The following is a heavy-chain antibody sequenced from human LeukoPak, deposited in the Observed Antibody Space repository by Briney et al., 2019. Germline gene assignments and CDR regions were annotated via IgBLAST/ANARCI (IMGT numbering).Heavy chain of an antibody. V-gene: IGHV4-39*01. D-gene: IGHD6-13*01. CDR2: IYYSGST. Sequence: WVRQPPGKGLEWIGSIYYSGSTYYNPSLKSRVTISVDTSKNQFSLKLSSVTAADTAVYYCAAGSWYDRFDYWGQGTLVTVSS. CDR3: AAGSWYDRFDY. J-gene: IGHJ4*02.